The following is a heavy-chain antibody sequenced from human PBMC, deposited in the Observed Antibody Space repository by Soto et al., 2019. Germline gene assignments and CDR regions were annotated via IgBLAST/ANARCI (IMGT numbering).Heavy chain of an antibody. Sequence: SQTLSLTCVISGDSVSSNAVGWNWIRQSPSRGLEWLGRTYYVSRWYFDYAVSVKGRITINPDTSKNQFSLQVSSVTPEDTAVYYCARDRNRSTGAWYLPPYFDSWGQGTLVTVSS. CDR3: ARDRNRSTGAWYLPPYFDS. CDR2: TYYVSRWYF. CDR1: GDSVSSNAVG. D-gene: IGHD6-19*01. V-gene: IGHV6-1*01. J-gene: IGHJ4*02.